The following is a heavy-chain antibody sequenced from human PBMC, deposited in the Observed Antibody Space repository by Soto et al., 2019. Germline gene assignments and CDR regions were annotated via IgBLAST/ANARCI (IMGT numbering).Heavy chain of an antibody. Sequence: PGGSLRLSCAASGFTFSNAWMSWVRQAPGKGQEWVGRIKSKTDGGTTDYAAPVKGRFTISRDDSKNTLYLQMNSLKTEDTAVYYCTTDGRNYDYVWGSYHLWNVWGQGTTVTVSS. D-gene: IGHD3-16*02. CDR2: IKSKTDGGTT. J-gene: IGHJ6*02. V-gene: IGHV3-15*01. CDR1: GFTFSNAW. CDR3: TTDGRNYDYVWGSYHLWNV.